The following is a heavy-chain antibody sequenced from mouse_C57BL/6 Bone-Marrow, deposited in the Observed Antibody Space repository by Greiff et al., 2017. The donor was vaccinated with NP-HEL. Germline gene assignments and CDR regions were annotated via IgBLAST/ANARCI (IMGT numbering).Heavy chain of an antibody. CDR1: GFNIKDDY. CDR2: IDPENGDT. CDR3: TTDDYDEGAFDY. Sequence: VQLQQSGAELVRPGASVKLSCTASGFNIKDDYMHWVKQRPEQGLEWIGWIDPENGDTEYASKFQGKATITADTSSNTAYLQLSSLTSEDTAVYYCTTDDYDEGAFDYWGQGTTLTVSS. J-gene: IGHJ2*01. V-gene: IGHV14-4*01. D-gene: IGHD2-4*01.